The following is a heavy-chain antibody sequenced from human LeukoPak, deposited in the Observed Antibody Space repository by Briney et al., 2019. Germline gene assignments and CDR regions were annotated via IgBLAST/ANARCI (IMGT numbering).Heavy chain of an antibody. CDR1: GFTFSSYA. CDR3: ARSAPYYYYGVDV. Sequence: GRSLRLSCAASGFTFSSYAMHWVRQAPGKGLEWVAVISYDGSNKYYADSVKGRFTISRDNSKNTLYLQMNSLRAEDTAVYYCARSAPYYYYGVDVWGQGTTVTVSS. J-gene: IGHJ6*02. CDR2: ISYDGSNK. V-gene: IGHV3-30-3*01.